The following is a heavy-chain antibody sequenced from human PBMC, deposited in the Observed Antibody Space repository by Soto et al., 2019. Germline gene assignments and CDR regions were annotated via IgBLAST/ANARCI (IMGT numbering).Heavy chain of an antibody. V-gene: IGHV3-7*01. D-gene: IGHD4-17*01. CDR1: GFTFSSYW. CDR3: ARDYGDSYSDY. CDR2: IKQDGSEK. Sequence: PGGSLRLSCAASGFTFSSYWMSWVRQAPGKGLEWVANIKQDGSEKYYVDSVKGRFTISRDNAKNSLYLQMSSLRAEDTAVYYCARDYGDSYSDYWGQGTLVTVSS. J-gene: IGHJ4*02.